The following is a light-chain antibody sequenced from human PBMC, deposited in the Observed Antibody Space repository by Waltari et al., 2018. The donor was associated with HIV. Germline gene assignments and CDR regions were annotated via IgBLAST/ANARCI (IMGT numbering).Light chain of an antibody. J-gene: IGLJ2*01. CDR3: VLYMGSGIWV. CDR1: SGSVSQSSY. CDR2: STN. Sequence: QTVVTQEPSFSVAPGRTVTLTFGLNSGSVSQSSYPSWYQQTPGQAPRTLIYSTNTRSSGVPDRFSGSILGNKAALTITGAQADDESDYYCVLYMGSGIWVFGGGTKLTVL. V-gene: IGLV8-61*01.